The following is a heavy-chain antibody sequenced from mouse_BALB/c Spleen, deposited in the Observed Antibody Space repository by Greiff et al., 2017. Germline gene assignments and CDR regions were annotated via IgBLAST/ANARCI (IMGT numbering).Heavy chain of an antibody. D-gene: IGHD1-1*01. Sequence: VQLQQSGAELAKPGASVKMSCKASGYTFTSYWMHWVKQRTGQGLEWIGYINPSTGYTEYNQKFKDKATLTADKSSSTAYMQLSSLTSEDSAVYYCARDYGSSYYFDYWGQGTTLTVSS. J-gene: IGHJ2*01. CDR3: ARDYGSSYYFDY. CDR1: GYTFTSYW. CDR2: INPSTGYT. V-gene: IGHV1-7*01.